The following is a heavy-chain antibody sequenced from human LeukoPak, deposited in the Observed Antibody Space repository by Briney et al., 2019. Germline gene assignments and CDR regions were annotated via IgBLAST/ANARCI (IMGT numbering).Heavy chain of an antibody. CDR2: ISSSGSTI. CDR3: ASVTSSWFYFDY. Sequence: GGSLRLSCAASGFTFSSYEMNWVRQAPGKGLEWVSYISSSGSTIYYADSVKGRFTISRDNAKNSLYLQTNSLRADDTAVYYCASVTSSWFYFDYWGQGTLVTVSS. J-gene: IGHJ4*02. CDR1: GFTFSSYE. D-gene: IGHD6-13*01. V-gene: IGHV3-48*03.